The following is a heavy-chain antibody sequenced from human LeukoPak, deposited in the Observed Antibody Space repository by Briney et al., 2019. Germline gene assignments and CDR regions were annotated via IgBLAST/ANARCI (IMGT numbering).Heavy chain of an antibody. V-gene: IGHV1-69*04. D-gene: IGHD3-10*01. CDR1: GGTFSSYA. CDR2: IIPILGIT. J-gene: IGHJ6*02. Sequence: ASVKLSCKASGGTFSSYAISWVRQAPGQGLEWMGRIIPILGITNYAQKFQGRVTITADKSTSTAYMELSSLRSEDTAVYYCASDKKLWFGELYGMDVWGQGTTVTVSS. CDR3: ASDKKLWFGELYGMDV.